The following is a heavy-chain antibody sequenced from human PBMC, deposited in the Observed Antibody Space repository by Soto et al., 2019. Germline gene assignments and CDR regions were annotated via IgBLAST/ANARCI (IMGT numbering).Heavy chain of an antibody. V-gene: IGHV4-39*01. D-gene: IGHD3-3*01. CDR2: IYYSGST. CDR1: GGSISSSSYY. CDR3: ARRRNPYDFWSGYPPDAFDI. Sequence: SETLSLTCTVSGGSISSSSYYWGWISQPPGKGLEWIGSIYYSGSTYYNPSLKSRVTISVDTSKNQFSLKLSSVTAADTAVYYCARRRNPYDFWSGYPPDAFDIWGQGTMVTVSS. J-gene: IGHJ3*02.